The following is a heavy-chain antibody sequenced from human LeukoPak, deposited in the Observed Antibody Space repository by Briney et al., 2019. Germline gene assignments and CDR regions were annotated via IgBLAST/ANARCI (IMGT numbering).Heavy chain of an antibody. CDR3: AIGDYGVDY. CDR2: IYYSGST. D-gene: IGHD4-17*01. CDR1: GGSISSSSYY. J-gene: IGHJ4*02. Sequence: SETLSLTCTVSGGSISSSSYYWGWIRQPPGKGLEWIGSIYYSGSTYYNPSLKSRVTISVDTSKNQFSLKLSSVTAADTAVYYCAIGDYGVDYWGQGTLVTVSS. V-gene: IGHV4-39*07.